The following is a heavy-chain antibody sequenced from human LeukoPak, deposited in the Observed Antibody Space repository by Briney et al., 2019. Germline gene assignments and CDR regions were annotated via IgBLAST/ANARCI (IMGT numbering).Heavy chain of an antibody. CDR2: ISGRGGST. J-gene: IGHJ6*02. D-gene: IGHD4-11*01. CDR3: AKYHDYSNYYYYYYGMDV. V-gene: IGHV3-23*01. Sequence: GGSLRLSCAASGFTFSSDAMSWVRQAPGEGLEGVSGISGRGGSTYYADSVKGRFTISRDNSKNTLYLQMNSLRAEDTAVYYCAKYHDYSNYYYYYYGMDVWGQGTTVTVSS. CDR1: GFTFSSDA.